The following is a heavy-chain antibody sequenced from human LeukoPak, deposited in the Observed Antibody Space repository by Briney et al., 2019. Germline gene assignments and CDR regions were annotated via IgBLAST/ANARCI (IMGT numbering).Heavy chain of an antibody. D-gene: IGHD2-2*02. Sequence: EPGGSLRLSCAASGFSFTNAWMSWVRQAPGKGLEWVGRIKSKTDGGTTDYAAPVKGRFTISRDDSKNTLCLQMNSLKTEDTAVYYCARYCISSSCYKPPWGQGTLVTVSS. CDR2: IKSKTDGGTT. CDR1: GFSFTNAW. V-gene: IGHV3-15*01. CDR3: ARYCISSSCYKPP. J-gene: IGHJ5*02.